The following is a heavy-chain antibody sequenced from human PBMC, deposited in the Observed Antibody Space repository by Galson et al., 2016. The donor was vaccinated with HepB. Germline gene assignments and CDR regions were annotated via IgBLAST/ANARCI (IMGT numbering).Heavy chain of an antibody. V-gene: IGHV4-59*01. CDR1: GGSISSYF. CDR2: ISYSGST. Sequence: SETLSLTCTVSGGSISSYFWSWIRQPPGKGLEWIGYISYSGSTNYNPSLKSRVTISIDTSKNQFSLKLSSVTAADTAVYYCARETYLDYWGQGTLVTVSS. CDR3: ARETYLDY. J-gene: IGHJ4*02.